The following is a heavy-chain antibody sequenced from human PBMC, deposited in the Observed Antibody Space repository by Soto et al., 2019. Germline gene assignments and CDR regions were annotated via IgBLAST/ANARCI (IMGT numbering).Heavy chain of an antibody. Sequence: TSETLSLTSTVSGGSISSGVYYWSWIRQHPGKGLEWIGYIYYSGSTYYNPSLKSRVTISVDTSKNQFSLKLSSVTAADTAVYYCARDRFYDSSGSFPYYYGMDVWGQGTTVTVSS. CDR1: GGSISSGVYY. CDR2: IYYSGST. J-gene: IGHJ6*02. D-gene: IGHD3-22*01. CDR3: ARDRFYDSSGSFPYYYGMDV. V-gene: IGHV4-31*03.